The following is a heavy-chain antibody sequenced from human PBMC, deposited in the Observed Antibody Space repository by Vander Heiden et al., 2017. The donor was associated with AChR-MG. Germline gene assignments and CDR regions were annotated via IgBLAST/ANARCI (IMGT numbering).Heavy chain of an antibody. CDR2: ISAYNGNT. CDR1: GYTFTSYG. CDR3: ARTSLYNWNYAEFHWFDP. J-gene: IGHJ5*02. V-gene: IGHV1-18*01. Sequence: QVQLVQSGAEVKKPGASVKVSCKASGYTFTSYGISWVRQAPGQGLEWMGWISAYNGNTNYAQKLQGRVTMTTDTSTSTAYMELRSLRSDDTAVYYCARTSLYNWNYAEFHWFDPWGQGTLVTVSS. D-gene: IGHD1-7*01.